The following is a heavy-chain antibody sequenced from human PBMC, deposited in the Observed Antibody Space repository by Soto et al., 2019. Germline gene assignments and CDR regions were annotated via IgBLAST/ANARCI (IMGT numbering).Heavy chain of an antibody. CDR2: ISAYNGNT. CDR3: ARYDYIWGTYRLPPNDYYYHYMDV. V-gene: IGHV1-18*01. J-gene: IGHJ6*03. Sequence: ASVKVSCKASGYTFTSYGISWVRQAPGQGLEWMGWISAYNGNTNYAQKLQGRVTMTTDTSTSTAYMELRSLRSDDTAVYYCARYDYIWGTYRLPPNDYYYHYMDVWGKGTTVTVSS. CDR1: GYTFTSYG. D-gene: IGHD3-16*02.